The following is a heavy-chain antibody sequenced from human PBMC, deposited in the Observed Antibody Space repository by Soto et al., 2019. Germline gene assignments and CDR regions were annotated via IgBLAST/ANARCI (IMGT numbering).Heavy chain of an antibody. CDR3: SRGDYTACSNAVCLFFYIPLMDV. CDR1: GYSFTDYR. V-gene: IGHV1-2*04. Sequence: APSENGDWKGGGYSFTDYRLHWVRQAPGQGLEWLGRINPKSGGTSTAQKFQGWVTMTTDTSISTASMELTRLTSDDTAIYYCSRGDYTACSNAVCLFFYIPLMDVWG. CDR2: INPKSGGT. D-gene: IGHD5-18*01. J-gene: IGHJ6*02.